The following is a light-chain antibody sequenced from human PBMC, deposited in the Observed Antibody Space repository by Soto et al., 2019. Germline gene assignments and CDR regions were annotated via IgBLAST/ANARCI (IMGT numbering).Light chain of an antibody. CDR3: SSYTTSSTPYV. Sequence: QSALTQPASVSGSPGQSITISCTGSSGDIGRYDYVSWYQHHPGKAPKLLIYEVSRRPSGISDRFSGSRSGNTASLTISGLQAEDEADYYSSSYTTSSTPYVFGTGTKVTVL. V-gene: IGLV2-14*01. J-gene: IGLJ1*01. CDR2: EVS. CDR1: SGDIGRYDY.